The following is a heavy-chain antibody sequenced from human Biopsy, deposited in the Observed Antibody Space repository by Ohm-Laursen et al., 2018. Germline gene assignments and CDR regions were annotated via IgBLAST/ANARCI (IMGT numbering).Heavy chain of an antibody. CDR1: GYSLTELS. V-gene: IGHV1-24*01. CDR3: ARDRPSVPTYAVF. Sequence: VASVKVSCKVSGYSLTELSMHWVRQAPGQGLEWMGGFAPENGRIVYAQNFQARVSLTEDTSTDTAYMELRSLRSDDTAVYYCARDRPSVPTYAVFWGQGSLVTVSS. J-gene: IGHJ4*02. D-gene: IGHD2-2*01. CDR2: FAPENGRI.